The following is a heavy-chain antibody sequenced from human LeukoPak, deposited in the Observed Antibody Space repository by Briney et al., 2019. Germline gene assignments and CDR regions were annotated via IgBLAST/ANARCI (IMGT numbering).Heavy chain of an antibody. V-gene: IGHV3-20*04. CDR3: ARSYGSYEAFDY. Sequence: GGSLRLSCAASGFTFDDYGMSWVRQAPGKGLEWVSGINWNGGSTGYADSVKGRLTISRDNAKNSLYLQMNSLRAEDTALYYCARSYGSYEAFDYWGQGTLVTVSS. CDR1: GFTFDDYG. J-gene: IGHJ4*02. CDR2: INWNGGST. D-gene: IGHD1-26*01.